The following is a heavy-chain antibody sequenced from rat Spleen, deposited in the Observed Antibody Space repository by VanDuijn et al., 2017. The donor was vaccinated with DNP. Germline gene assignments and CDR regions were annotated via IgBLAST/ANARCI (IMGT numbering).Heavy chain of an antibody. J-gene: IGHJ3*01. V-gene: IGHV5-46*01. CDR1: GFTFSSFP. Sequence: EVQLVESGGGLVQPGRSMKPSCVASGFTFSSFPMTWVRQTPTQGLEWVASISYDGGSTYYRDSVKGRFTISRDNAKSSLYLQMDSLRSEDTATYYCTNPPTGSNWFAYWGQGTLVTVSS. CDR3: TNPPTGSNWFAY. D-gene: IGHD3-4*01. CDR2: ISYDGGST.